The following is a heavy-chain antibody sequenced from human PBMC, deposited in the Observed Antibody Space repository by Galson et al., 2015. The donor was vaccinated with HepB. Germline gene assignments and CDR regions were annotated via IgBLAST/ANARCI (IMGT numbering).Heavy chain of an antibody. Sequence: SLRLSCAASGFTFSSYGMNWVRQAPGKGLEWVSSISSSSSYIYYADSMKGRFTISRDNAKNSLYLQMNSLRAEDTALYYCARGGHYDILTGYFNYYYYYGMDVWGQGTTVIVSS. CDR2: ISSSSSYI. CDR3: ARGGHYDILTGYFNYYYYYGMDV. V-gene: IGHV3-21*01. J-gene: IGHJ6*02. CDR1: GFTFSSYG. D-gene: IGHD3-9*01.